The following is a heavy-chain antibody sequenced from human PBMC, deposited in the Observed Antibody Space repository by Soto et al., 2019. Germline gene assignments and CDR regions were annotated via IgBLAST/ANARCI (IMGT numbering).Heavy chain of an antibody. CDR3: ARGGGNSLSYFEY. CDR2: ISTYNGGT. Sequence: QVQLVQSGAEVKKPGASVKVSCKASGYTFTSCGIGWVRQAPGQGLEWMEWISTYNGGTKYAQRLQGRVTMTTDTSKSPACMERRNLRSDDAAVYYGARGGGNSLSYFEYWGQATLVTVSS. J-gene: IGHJ4*02. CDR1: GYTFTSCG. V-gene: IGHV1-18*01. D-gene: IGHD2-21*02.